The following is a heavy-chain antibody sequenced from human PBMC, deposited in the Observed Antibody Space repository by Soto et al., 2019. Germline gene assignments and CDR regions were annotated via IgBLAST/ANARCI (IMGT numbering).Heavy chain of an antibody. Sequence: QVQLVQSGAEVKKPGASVKVSCKASGYIFNRYVMHWVRQAPGQRPEWMGWIDAGNGKTKYSEKFPGRVTITRDTSASTAYMELTTLRSEDTAVYYCARGRGWYDYWGHGTQVIVSS. J-gene: IGHJ5*01. CDR2: IDAGNGKT. V-gene: IGHV1-3*01. CDR3: ARGRGWYDY. CDR1: GYIFNRYV.